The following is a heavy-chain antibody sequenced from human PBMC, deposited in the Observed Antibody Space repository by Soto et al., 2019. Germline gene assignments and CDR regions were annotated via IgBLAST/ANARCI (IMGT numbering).Heavy chain of an antibody. V-gene: IGHV1-8*01. J-gene: IGHJ6*02. Sequence: ASVKVSCKASGYTFTSYDINGVRQATGQGLEWMGWMNPNSGNTGYAQKFQGRVTMTRNTSISTAYMELSSLRSEDTAVYYCASIRDYGGNTRKYYYYGTDVWGQGTTVTVS. CDR3: ASIRDYGGNTRKYYYYGTDV. CDR2: MNPNSGNT. D-gene: IGHD4-17*01. CDR1: GYTFTSYD.